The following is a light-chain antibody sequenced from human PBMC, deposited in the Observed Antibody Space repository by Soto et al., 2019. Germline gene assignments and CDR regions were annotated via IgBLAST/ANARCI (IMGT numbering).Light chain of an antibody. CDR1: SSSIGSNT. Sequence: QSVLTQPPSASGTPGQRVSISYSGSSSSIGSNTVNWYQQLPGTAPKLLIYSNNQRPSGVPDRFSGSKSGTSASLAISGLQSEDEADYYCAAWDDSLNGHVVFGGGTKVTVL. V-gene: IGLV1-44*01. CDR3: AAWDDSLNGHVV. CDR2: SNN. J-gene: IGLJ2*01.